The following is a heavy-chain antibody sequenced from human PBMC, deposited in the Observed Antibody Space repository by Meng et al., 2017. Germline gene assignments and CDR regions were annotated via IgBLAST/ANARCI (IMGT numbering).Heavy chain of an antibody. CDR1: GGSFSGYY. CDR2: INHSGST. J-gene: IGHJ4*02. Sequence: QVPPQPGCAGLLNASETLSLTVAVYGGSFSGYYWSWIRQPPGKGLEWIGEINHSGSTNYNPSLKSRVTISVDTSKNQFSLKLSSVTAADTAVYYCARGRYFDWLSYRYYFDYWGQGTLVTVSS. D-gene: IGHD3-9*01. V-gene: IGHV4-34*01. CDR3: ARGRYFDWLSYRYYFDY.